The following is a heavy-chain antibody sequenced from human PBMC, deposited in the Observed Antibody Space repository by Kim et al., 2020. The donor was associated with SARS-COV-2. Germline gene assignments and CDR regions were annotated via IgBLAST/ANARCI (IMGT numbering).Heavy chain of an antibody. CDR3: ARRTLLTSSYCFDS. CDR2: IYYRGST. V-gene: IGHV4-39*01. D-gene: IGHD3-10*01. J-gene: IGHJ4*02. Sequence: SETLSLTCTVSGGSISSSDYYWGWIRQPPGKGLEWIGTIYYRGSTDYNPSLKSRVTIAVDTSKNDFSLKLDSVTAADTAVYYCARRTLLTSSYCFDSWGQGTLVTVSS. CDR1: GGSISSSDYY.